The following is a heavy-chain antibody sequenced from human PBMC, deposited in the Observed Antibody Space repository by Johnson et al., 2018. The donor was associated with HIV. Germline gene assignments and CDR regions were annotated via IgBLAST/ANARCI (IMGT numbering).Heavy chain of an antibody. J-gene: IGHJ3*02. CDR3: AKSTWELRHLDAFDI. CDR1: GFTFSSYG. D-gene: IGHD1-26*01. CDR2: IRYDGSNK. V-gene: IGHV3-30*02. Sequence: QVQLVESGGGLVQPGGSLRLSCAASGFTFSSYGMHWVRQAPGKGLEWVAFIRYDGSNKYYADSVKGRFTISRDNSKNTLYLQMNSLRAEDTAVYYCAKSTWELRHLDAFDIWGQGTMVTVSS.